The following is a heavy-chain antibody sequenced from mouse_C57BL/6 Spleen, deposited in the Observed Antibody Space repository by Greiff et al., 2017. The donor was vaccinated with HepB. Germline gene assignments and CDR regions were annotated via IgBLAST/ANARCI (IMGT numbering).Heavy chain of an antibody. D-gene: IGHD3-2*02. CDR1: GYAFSSSW. J-gene: IGHJ4*01. CDR2: IYPGDGDT. CDR3: ARRGTAQATYAMDY. Sequence: VQLQQSGPELVKPGASVKISCKASGYAFSSSWMNWVKQRPGKGLEWIGRIYPGDGDTNYNGKFKGKATLTADKSSSTAYMQLSSLTSEDSAVYFCARRGTAQATYAMDYWGQGTSVTVSS. V-gene: IGHV1-82*01.